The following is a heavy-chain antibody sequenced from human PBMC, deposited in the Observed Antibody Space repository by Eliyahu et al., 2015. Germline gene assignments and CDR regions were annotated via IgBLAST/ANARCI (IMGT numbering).Heavy chain of an antibody. CDR3: ARPFLVVVAATTAHDAFDI. Sequence: QLQLQESGPGLVKPSETLSLTCTVSGGSISSSSYYWGWIRQPPGKGLEWIGSIYYSGSTYYNPSLKSRVTISVDTSKNQFSLKLSSVTAADTAVYYCARPFLVVVAATTAHDAFDIWGQGTMVTVSS. V-gene: IGHV4-39*01. D-gene: IGHD2-15*01. CDR2: IYYSGST. CDR1: GGSISSSSYY. J-gene: IGHJ3*02.